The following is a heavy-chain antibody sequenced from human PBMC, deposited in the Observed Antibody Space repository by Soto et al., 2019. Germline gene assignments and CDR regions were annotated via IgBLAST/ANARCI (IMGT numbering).Heavy chain of an antibody. D-gene: IGHD3-16*01. Sequence: GGSLRLSCASSGFTFSNAWMNWVRQAPGKGLEWVGRIKSKTDGGTTDYAAPVKGRFTISRDDSKNTLYLQMNSLKTEDTAVYYRTTDRDRIMITFGGVDYYYYGMDVWGQGTTVTVSS. V-gene: IGHV3-15*07. J-gene: IGHJ6*02. CDR3: TTDRDRIMITFGGVDYYYYGMDV. CDR1: GFTFSNAW. CDR2: IKSKTDGGTT.